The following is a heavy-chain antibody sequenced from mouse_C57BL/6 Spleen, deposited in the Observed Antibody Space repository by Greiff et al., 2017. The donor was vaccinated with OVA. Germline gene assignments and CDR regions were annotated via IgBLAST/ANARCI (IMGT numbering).Heavy chain of an antibody. Sequence: VQLQQSGAELVKPGASVKLSCKASGYTFTSYWMQWVKQRPGQGLEWIGEIDPSDSYTNYNQKFKGKATLTVDTSSSTAYMQLSSLTSEDSAVYYCARKGYYDYYAMDYWGQGTSVTVSS. V-gene: IGHV1-50*01. D-gene: IGHD2-1*01. CDR1: GYTFTSYW. J-gene: IGHJ4*01. CDR2: IDPSDSYT. CDR3: ARKGYYDYYAMDY.